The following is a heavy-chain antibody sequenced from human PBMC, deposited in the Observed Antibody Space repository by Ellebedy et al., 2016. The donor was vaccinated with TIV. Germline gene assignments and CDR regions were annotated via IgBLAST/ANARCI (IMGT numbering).Heavy chain of an antibody. Sequence: GESLKISCAASGFTFSSYGMHWVRQAPGKGLEWVAVIWYDGSNKYYADSVKGRFTISRDNSKNTLYLQMNSLRAEDTAVYYCARDRYCSSTSCYYYYYGMDVWGQGTTVTVSS. CDR3: ARDRYCSSTSCYYYYYGMDV. V-gene: IGHV3-33*08. J-gene: IGHJ6*02. CDR1: GFTFSSYG. D-gene: IGHD2-2*01. CDR2: IWYDGSNK.